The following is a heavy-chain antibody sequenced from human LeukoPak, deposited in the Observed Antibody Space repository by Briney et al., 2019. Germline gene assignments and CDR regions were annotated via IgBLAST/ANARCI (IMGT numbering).Heavy chain of an antibody. CDR1: GFTFSSYA. J-gene: IGHJ3*02. V-gene: IGHV3-30-3*01. CDR3: ATSGMDYYGSGSSLADAFDI. Sequence: GGSLRLSCAASGFTFSSYAMHWVRQAPGKWLEWVAVISYDGSNKYYADSVKGRFTISRDNSKNTLYLQMNSLRAEDTAVYYCATSGMDYYGSGSSLADAFDIWGQGTMVTVSS. D-gene: IGHD3-10*01. CDR2: ISYDGSNK.